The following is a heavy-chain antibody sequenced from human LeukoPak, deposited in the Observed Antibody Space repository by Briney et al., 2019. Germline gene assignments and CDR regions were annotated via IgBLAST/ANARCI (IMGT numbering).Heavy chain of an antibody. CDR3: ASSHDSSGND. Sequence: GGSLRLSCVASGFSFSTYWMAWIRQAPGKGLEWVANIRYDGAYKFYAGSVKGRFTISRDNAKSSLFLEMHSLRADDTAVYFCASSHDSSGNDWGQGTLVTVSS. CDR1: GFSFSTYW. D-gene: IGHD3-22*01. J-gene: IGHJ4*02. CDR2: IRYDGAYK. V-gene: IGHV3-7*01.